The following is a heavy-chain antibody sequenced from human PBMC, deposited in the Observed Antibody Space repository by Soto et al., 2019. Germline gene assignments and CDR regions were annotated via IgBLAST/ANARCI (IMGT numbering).Heavy chain of an antibody. D-gene: IGHD5-12*01. CDR2: ISGSGGST. Sequence: VGSLRLSCAASGFTFSSYAMSWVRQAPGKGLEWVSAISGSGGSTYYADSVKGRFTISRDNSKNTLYLQMNSLRAEDTAVYYCAKGSGSNYYYYGMDVWGQGTTVTVSS. CDR1: GFTFSSYA. CDR3: AKGSGSNYYYYGMDV. J-gene: IGHJ6*02. V-gene: IGHV3-23*01.